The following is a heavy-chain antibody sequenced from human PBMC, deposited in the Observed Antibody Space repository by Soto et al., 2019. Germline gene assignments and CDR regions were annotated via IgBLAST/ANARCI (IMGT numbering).Heavy chain of an antibody. Sequence: TSETLSLTCTVSGGSISSYYWSWIRQPPGKGLEWIGYIYYSGSTNYNPSLKSRVTISVDTSKNQFSLKLSSVTAADTAVYYCARHRYDFWSGYYMDVWGKGTTVTSP. J-gene: IGHJ6*03. CDR2: IYYSGST. CDR3: ARHRYDFWSGYYMDV. V-gene: IGHV4-59*08. CDR1: GGSISSYY. D-gene: IGHD3-3*01.